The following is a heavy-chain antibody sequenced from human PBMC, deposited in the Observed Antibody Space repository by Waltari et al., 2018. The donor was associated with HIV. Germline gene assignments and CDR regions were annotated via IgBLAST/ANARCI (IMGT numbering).Heavy chain of an antibody. D-gene: IGHD3-16*01. Sequence: QLLESGGDLVHPGGSLRLSCESSGFTSLHHVMFWVRQAPGKGLEGVSGSRWRGDVTYYRDSERGRLTMFREYYKNKVFLQMNNLRVEDTAVYYCTRDRSFAALGGSNYDVFDSWGQGTRVTVSS. V-gene: IGHV3-23*01. J-gene: IGHJ3*02. CDR1: GFTSLHHV. CDR2: SRWRGDVT. CDR3: TRDRSFAALGGSNYDVFDS.